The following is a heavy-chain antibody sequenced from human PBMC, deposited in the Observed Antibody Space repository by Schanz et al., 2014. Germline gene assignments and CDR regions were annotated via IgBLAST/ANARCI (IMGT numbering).Heavy chain of an antibody. Sequence: EVQLVESGGGLIQPGGSLRLSCAVSGFTVSSNYMSWVRQAPGKGLEWVSTVYMSAASTRYADSVKGRFIISRDNAKNSLYLQMNSLRAEDTAVYYCARDGYNAYDLKRGDYWGQGTQVAVSS. CDR1: GFTVSSNY. V-gene: IGHV3-53*01. CDR3: ARDGYNAYDLKRGDY. CDR2: VYMSAAST. D-gene: IGHD5-12*01. J-gene: IGHJ4*02.